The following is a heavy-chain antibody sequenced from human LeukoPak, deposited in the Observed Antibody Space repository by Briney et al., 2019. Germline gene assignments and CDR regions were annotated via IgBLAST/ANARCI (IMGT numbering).Heavy chain of an antibody. Sequence: PGGSLRLSCAASGFTFSSYGMHWVRQAPGKGLEWVAFIRYDGSNKYYADSVKGRFTISRDNSKNTLYLQMNSLRAEDTAVYYCARGTQQLPTWWFDPWGQGTLVTVSS. CDR2: IRYDGSNK. CDR3: ARGTQQLPTWWFDP. V-gene: IGHV3-30*02. CDR1: GFTFSSYG. D-gene: IGHD6-13*01. J-gene: IGHJ5*02.